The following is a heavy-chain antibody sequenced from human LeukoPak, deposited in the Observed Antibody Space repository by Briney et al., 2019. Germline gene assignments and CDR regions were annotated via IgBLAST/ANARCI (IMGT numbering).Heavy chain of an antibody. CDR3: AKDLSSYSGSYFFDY. CDR1: GFTFSSYA. CDR2: ISYDGSNK. Sequence: PGGSLRLSCAAPGFTFSSYAMHWVRQAPGRGLEWVAVISYDGSNKYYADSVKGRFTISRDNSKNTLYLQMNSLRAEDTAVYYCAKDLSSYSGSYFFDYWGQGTLVTVSS. J-gene: IGHJ4*02. D-gene: IGHD1-26*01. V-gene: IGHV3-30*07.